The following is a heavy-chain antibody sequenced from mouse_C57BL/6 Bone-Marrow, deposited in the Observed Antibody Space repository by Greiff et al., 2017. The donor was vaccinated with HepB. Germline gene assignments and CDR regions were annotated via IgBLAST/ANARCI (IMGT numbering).Heavy chain of an antibody. Sequence: EVKLVESGGGLVKPGGSLKLSCAASGFTFSSYAMSWVRQTPEKRLEWVATISDGGSYTYYPDNVKGRFTISRDNAKNNLYLQMSHLKSEDTAMYYFAREPTYWGQGTLVTVSA. CDR3: AREPTY. D-gene: IGHD6-5*01. CDR1: GFTFSSYA. CDR2: ISDGGSYT. J-gene: IGHJ3*01. V-gene: IGHV5-4*01.